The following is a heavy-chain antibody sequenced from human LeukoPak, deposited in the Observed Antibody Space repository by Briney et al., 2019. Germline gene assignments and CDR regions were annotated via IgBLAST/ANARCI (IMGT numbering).Heavy chain of an antibody. J-gene: IGHJ3*02. CDR3: ARESEANDTFDI. CDR2: INPNSGGT. Sequence: ASVKVSCKASGYTFTGYYMHWVRQAPGQGLEWMGWINPNSGGTNYAQKFQGRVTMTRDTSISTAYMELSRLRSDDTAVYYCARESEANDTFDIWGQGTMVTVSS. CDR1: GYTFTGYY. V-gene: IGHV1-2*02.